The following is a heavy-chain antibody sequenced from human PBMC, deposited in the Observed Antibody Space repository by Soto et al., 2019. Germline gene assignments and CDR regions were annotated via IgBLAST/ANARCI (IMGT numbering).Heavy chain of an antibody. CDR2: ISAYNGNT. V-gene: IGHV1-18*01. CDR1: GYTFTXXX. Sequence: GASVKVSCKASGYTFTXXXXXXXXQAPGQGLEWMGWISAYNGNTNYAQKLQGRVTMTTDTSTSTAYMELRSQRSDDTAVYYCARDAHSSSSDYWGQGTLVAVSS. D-gene: IGHD6-6*01. J-gene: IGHJ4*02. CDR3: ARDAHSSSSDY.